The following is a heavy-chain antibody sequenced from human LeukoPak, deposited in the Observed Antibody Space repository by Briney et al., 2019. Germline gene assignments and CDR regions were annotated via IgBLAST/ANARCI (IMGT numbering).Heavy chain of an antibody. V-gene: IGHV3-30*02. CDR3: AKQRPYGSGSPGGYYYMDV. D-gene: IGHD3-10*01. CDR1: GFTFSSYG. CDR2: IRYDGSNK. Sequence: GGSLRLSCAASGFTFSSYGMHWVRQAPGKGLEWVAFIRYDGSNKYYADSVKGRFTISRDNSKNTLYLRMNSLRAEDTAVYYCAKQRPYGSGSPGGYYYMDVWGKGTTVTISS. J-gene: IGHJ6*03.